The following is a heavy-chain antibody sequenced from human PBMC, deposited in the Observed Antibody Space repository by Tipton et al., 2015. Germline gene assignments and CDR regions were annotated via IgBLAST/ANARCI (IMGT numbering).Heavy chain of an antibody. V-gene: IGHV4-38-2*01. CDR3: ARFDYGDYLTGFDP. CDR2: FFHSGNT. Sequence: TLSLTCAVSAYSITSDYYWGWIRQPPGKGLEWIGSFFHSGNTFHNPSLRSRVIISVDTSKNQISLTVTSVTAADTAVYYCARFDYGDYLTGFDPWGQGTLVTVSS. D-gene: IGHD4-17*01. CDR1: AYSITSDYY. J-gene: IGHJ5*02.